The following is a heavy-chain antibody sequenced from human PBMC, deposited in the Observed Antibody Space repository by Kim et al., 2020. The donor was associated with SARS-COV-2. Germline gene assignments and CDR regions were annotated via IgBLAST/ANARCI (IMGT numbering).Heavy chain of an antibody. D-gene: IGHD4-17*01. V-gene: IGHV1-18*01. CDR1: GYTFVSYG. J-gene: IGHJ4*02. Sequence: ASVKVSCKASGYTFVSYGISWVRQAPGQGLEWMGWITTYYRNTNYAQRLQDRVTMTIDRSTSTAYMELRDLRSDDTAMYYCAKGDYGDYVFDYWGQGTLVTVSS. CDR3: AKGDYGDYVFDY. CDR2: ITTYYRNT.